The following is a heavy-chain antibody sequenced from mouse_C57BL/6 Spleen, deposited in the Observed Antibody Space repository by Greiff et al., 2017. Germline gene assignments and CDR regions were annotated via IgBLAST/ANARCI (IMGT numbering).Heavy chain of an antibody. CDR1: GYTFTSYW. V-gene: IGHV1-64*01. D-gene: IGHD2-2*01. CDR3: ARSGDGYVHFDY. J-gene: IGHJ2*01. Sequence: QVQLQQPGAELVKPGASVKLSCKASGYTFTSYWMHWVKQRPGQGLEWIGMIHPNSGSTNYNEKFKSKATLTVDKSSSTAYMQLSSLTSEDSAVYYCARSGDGYVHFDYWGQGTTLTVSS. CDR2: IHPNSGST.